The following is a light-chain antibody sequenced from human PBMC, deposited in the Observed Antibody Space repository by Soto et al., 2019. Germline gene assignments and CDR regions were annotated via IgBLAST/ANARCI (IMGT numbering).Light chain of an antibody. V-gene: IGKV3-11*01. CDR3: QQRADSWT. Sequence: EVVLTQSPATLSLSPGERATLSCRASQSVSSYLAWYQQKPGQAPRLLIYDASNRATGIPARFSGSGSGTDFTLNINSLELEDFAVYYCQQRADSWTFGQGTKVEI. CDR1: QSVSSY. J-gene: IGKJ1*01. CDR2: DAS.